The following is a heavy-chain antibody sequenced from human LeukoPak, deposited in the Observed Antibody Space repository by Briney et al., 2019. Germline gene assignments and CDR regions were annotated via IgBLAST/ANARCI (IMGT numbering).Heavy chain of an antibody. D-gene: IGHD5-24*01. CDR2: IYYSGST. Sequence: LRLSCAASGFTFSSYAMSWIRQHPGKGLEWIGYIYYSGSTYYNPSLKSRVTISVDTSKNQFSLKLSSVTAADTAVYYCARVRRDGYNSEIPFDYWGQGTLVTVSS. CDR1: GFTFSSYA. V-gene: IGHV4-31*02. CDR3: ARVRRDGYNSEIPFDY. J-gene: IGHJ4*02.